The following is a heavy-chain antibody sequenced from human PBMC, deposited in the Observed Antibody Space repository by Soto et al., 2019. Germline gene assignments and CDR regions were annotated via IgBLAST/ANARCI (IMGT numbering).Heavy chain of an antibody. CDR1: GGSIISGDYY. D-gene: IGHD3-3*01. Sequence: SETLSLTCTVSGGSIISGDYYWSLIRQPPGKGLEWIGYIYYSGSTYYNPSLKSRVTISVDTSKNQFSLKLSSVTAADTAVYYCARDVFTISYYYYGMDVWGQGTTVTVSS. J-gene: IGHJ6*02. CDR2: IYYSGST. V-gene: IGHV4-30-4*01. CDR3: ARDVFTISYYYYGMDV.